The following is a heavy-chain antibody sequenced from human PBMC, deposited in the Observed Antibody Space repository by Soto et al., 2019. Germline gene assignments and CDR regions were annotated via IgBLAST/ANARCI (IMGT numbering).Heavy chain of an antibody. J-gene: IGHJ6*02. CDR3: AGGGVRGVITRTRDYYGMDV. Sequence: PGESLKISCKGSGYSFTSYWIGWVRQMPGNGLECMGIIYPGDSDTRYSPSFQGQVTISADKSISTAYLQWSSLKASDTAMYYCAGGGVRGVITRTRDYYGMDVWGQGTTVTVSS. D-gene: IGHD3-10*01. CDR2: IYPGDSDT. V-gene: IGHV5-51*01. CDR1: GYSFTSYW.